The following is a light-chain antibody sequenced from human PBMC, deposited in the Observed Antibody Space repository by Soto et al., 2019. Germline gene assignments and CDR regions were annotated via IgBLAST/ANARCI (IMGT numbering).Light chain of an antibody. Sequence: DIVMTQSPATLSVSPGERATLSCRARQTISSNLAWYQQKPGQTPRLLIYGASTRAAGIPARFSGSGSGTHFTLTITSLQSEDFAVYYCQQNNNWPPFTFGPGTKVDIK. V-gene: IGKV3-15*01. CDR3: QQNNNWPPFT. J-gene: IGKJ3*01. CDR2: GAS. CDR1: QTISSN.